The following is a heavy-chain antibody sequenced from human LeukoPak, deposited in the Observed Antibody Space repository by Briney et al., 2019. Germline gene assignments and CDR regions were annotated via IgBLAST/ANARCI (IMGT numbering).Heavy chain of an antibody. J-gene: IGHJ4*02. CDR2: IYYSGNT. CDR1: GGSISSSDFY. V-gene: IGHV4-61*08. CDR3: ARGPSSGYSYG. Sequence: PSETLSLTCTVSGGSISSSDFYWGWIRQPPGKGLEWIGYIYYSGNTNYNPSLKSRVTISVDTSKNQFSLNLSSVTAADTAVYYCARGPSSGYSYGWGQGTLVTVSS. D-gene: IGHD5-18*01.